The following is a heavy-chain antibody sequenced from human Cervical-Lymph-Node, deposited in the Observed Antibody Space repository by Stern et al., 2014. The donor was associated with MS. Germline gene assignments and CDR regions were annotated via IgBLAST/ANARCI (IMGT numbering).Heavy chain of an antibody. CDR2: IYPDDSDT. CDR1: GYSFNIYW. V-gene: IGHV5-51*01. Sequence: EVQLVQSGAEVKKPGESLTISCKGFGYSFNIYWIAWVRQRPGKGLEWMGIIYPDDSDTGYSPSFQGQVTFSVDKSISTAYLQWSSLKPSDTATYFCARRGMDVWSQGTSVTVSS. CDR3: ARRGMDV. J-gene: IGHJ6*02.